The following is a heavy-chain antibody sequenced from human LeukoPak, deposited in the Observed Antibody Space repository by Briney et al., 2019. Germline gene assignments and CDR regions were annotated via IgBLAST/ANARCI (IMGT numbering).Heavy chain of an antibody. CDR2: FDPEDGET. J-gene: IGHJ4*02. CDR3: ATTRTYYYDSSGYYYFDY. V-gene: IGHV1-24*01. Sequence: GASVKVSCKVSGYTLTELSMHWVRQAPGKGLEWMGGFDPEDGETIYAQKFQGRVTMTEDTSTDTAYMELSSLRSEDTAVYYCATTRTYYYDSSGYYYFDYWGQGTLVTVSS. CDR1: GYTLTELS. D-gene: IGHD3-22*01.